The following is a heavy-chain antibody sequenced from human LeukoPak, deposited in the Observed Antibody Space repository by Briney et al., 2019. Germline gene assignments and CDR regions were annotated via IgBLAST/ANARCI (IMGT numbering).Heavy chain of an antibody. CDR2: MNPNSGST. CDR3: ARGEGRDYYGSGSYYPY. D-gene: IGHD3-10*01. CDR1: GYTFTSYD. Sequence: GASVKVSCKASGYTFTSYDINWVRQATGQGLEWMGWMNPNSGSTGYAQKFQGRVTMTRNTSISTAYMELSSLRSEDAAVYYCARGEGRDYYGSGSYYPYWGQGTLVTVSS. V-gene: IGHV1-8*01. J-gene: IGHJ4*02.